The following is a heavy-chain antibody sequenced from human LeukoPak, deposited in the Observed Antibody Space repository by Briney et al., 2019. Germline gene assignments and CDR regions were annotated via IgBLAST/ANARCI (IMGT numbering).Heavy chain of an antibody. V-gene: IGHV1-2*02. Sequence: ASVKVSCKASGYTFTGYYMHWVRQAPGQGLEWMGWINPNSGGTNYAQKFQGRVTMTRDTSISTAYMELSRLRSDDTAVYYCARGGDYYYDSSGSNSDYWGQGTLVTVSS. CDR2: INPNSGGT. CDR1: GYTFTGYY. J-gene: IGHJ4*02. D-gene: IGHD3-22*01. CDR3: ARGGDYYYDSSGSNSDY.